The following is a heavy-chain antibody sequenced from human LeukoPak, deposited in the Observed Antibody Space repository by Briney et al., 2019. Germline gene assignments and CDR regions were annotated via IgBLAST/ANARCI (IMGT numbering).Heavy chain of an antibody. CDR3: ARHVLFWFGPTGMDV. J-gene: IGHJ6*02. CDR1: GYTFTGYY. CDR2: INPNSGGT. Sequence: ASVKVSCKASGYTFTGYYMHWVRQAPGQGLEWMGWINPNSGGTNYAQKFQGRVTMTRDTSISTAYMELSRLRSDDTAFYYCARHVLFWFGPTGMDVWGQGTTVTVSS. D-gene: IGHD3-10*01. V-gene: IGHV1-2*02.